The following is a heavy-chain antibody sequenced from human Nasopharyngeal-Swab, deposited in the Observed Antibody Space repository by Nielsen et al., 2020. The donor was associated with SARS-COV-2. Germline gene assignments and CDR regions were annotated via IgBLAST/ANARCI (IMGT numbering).Heavy chain of an antibody. CDR2: ISSSSSYI. CDR3: ARVAGYSIPAVDY. D-gene: IGHD6-13*01. V-gene: IGHV3-21*04. CDR1: GFIFSNYG. J-gene: IGHJ4*02. Sequence: GGSLRLSCAASGFIFSNYGMNWVRQAPGKGLEWVSSISSSSSYIYYADSVKGQFTISRDNAKSSLYLQMNSLRAEDTAVYYCARVAGYSIPAVDYWGQGTLVTVSS.